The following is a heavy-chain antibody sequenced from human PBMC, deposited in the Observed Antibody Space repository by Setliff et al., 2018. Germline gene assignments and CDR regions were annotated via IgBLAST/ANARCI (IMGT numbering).Heavy chain of an antibody. Sequence: SDQVSCKASAGTFSSYGISWVRQAPGQGLEWMGGTIPIFGSTNYAQKFQDRVTIITDESTSTAYMELRSLRTEDTAVYYCAREGVDTRSSTDYRYYMDVWGKGTTVTVSS. CDR3: AREGVDTRSSTDYRYYMDV. CDR2: TIPIFGST. J-gene: IGHJ6*03. CDR1: AGTFSSYG. V-gene: IGHV1-69*05. D-gene: IGHD5-18*01.